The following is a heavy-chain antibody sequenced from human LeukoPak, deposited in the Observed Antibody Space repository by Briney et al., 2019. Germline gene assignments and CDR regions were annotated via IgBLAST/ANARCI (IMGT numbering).Heavy chain of an antibody. Sequence: VASVKVTCKASGGTVSRYAISWARQAPGQGLEWMGGIIPISGSANYAQKFKGRVTISADESTSMAYMELSSLRSEDTAVYYCARSSGWSSAFDYWGQGTLVTVSS. D-gene: IGHD6-19*01. V-gene: IGHV1-69*01. J-gene: IGHJ4*02. CDR1: GGTVSRYA. CDR3: ARSSGWSSAFDY. CDR2: IIPISGSA.